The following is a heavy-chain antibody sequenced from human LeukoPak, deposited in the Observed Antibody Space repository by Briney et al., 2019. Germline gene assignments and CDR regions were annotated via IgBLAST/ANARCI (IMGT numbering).Heavy chain of an antibody. V-gene: IGHV3-30-3*01. D-gene: IGHD2-15*01. Sequence: PGGSLRLSCAASGFTFSSYAMHWVRQAPGKGLEWVAVISYDGSNKYYADSVKGRFTISRDNSKNTLYLQMNSLRAEDTAVYYCAKASGSGGNYYFDYWGQGTLVTVSS. CDR2: ISYDGSNK. J-gene: IGHJ4*02. CDR1: GFTFSSYA. CDR3: AKASGSGGNYYFDY.